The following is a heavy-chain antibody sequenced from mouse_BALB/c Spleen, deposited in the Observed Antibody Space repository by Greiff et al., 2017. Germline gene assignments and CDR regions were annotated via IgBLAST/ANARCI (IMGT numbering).Heavy chain of an antibody. J-gene: IGHJ4*01. Sequence: DVKLQESGPGLVKPSQSLSLTCTVTGYSITSDYAWNWIRQFPGNKLEWMGYISYSGSTSYNPSLKSRISITRDTSKNQFFLQLNSVTTEDTATYYCASTGKGNAMDYWGQGTSVTVSS. CDR3: ASTGKGNAMDY. CDR2: ISYSGST. V-gene: IGHV3-2*02. CDR1: GYSITSDYA. D-gene: IGHD4-1*02.